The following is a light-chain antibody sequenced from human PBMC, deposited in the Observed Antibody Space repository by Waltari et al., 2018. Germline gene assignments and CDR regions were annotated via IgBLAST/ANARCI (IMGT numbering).Light chain of an antibody. J-gene: IGLJ3*02. V-gene: IGLV4-69*01. CDR2: VNSDGSH. CDR3: QTGGHGTWV. Sequence: LVVTQSPSASASLGASVKLTCTLSSGHSSNIIAWLQQQPEKGPRYLMKVNSDGSHSRGDEIPDRFSGSSSGAERYLTISSRQAEDEADYYCQTGGHGTWVFGGGTKLTVL. CDR1: SGHSSNI.